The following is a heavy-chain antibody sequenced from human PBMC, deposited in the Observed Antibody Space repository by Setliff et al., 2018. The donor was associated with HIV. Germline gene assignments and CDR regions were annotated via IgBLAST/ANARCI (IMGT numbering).Heavy chain of an antibody. CDR2: IFNDGRT. CDR1: GYSINSSYY. J-gene: IGHJ4*02. CDR3: ARHFPSISLFFGDPGPFDR. V-gene: IGHV4-38-2*02. D-gene: IGHD3-10*01. Sequence: SETLSLTCTVSGYSINSSYYWGWIRQPPGKGLEWIGSIFNDGRTYYNPSLKSRVTIPMDTSTNQLSLKLTSVTAADTAVYFCARHFPSISLFFGDPGPFDRWGQGALVTVSS.